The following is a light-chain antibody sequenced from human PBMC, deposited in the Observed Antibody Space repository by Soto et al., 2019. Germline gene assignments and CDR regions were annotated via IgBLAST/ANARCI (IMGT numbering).Light chain of an antibody. Sequence: QSVLTQPASVSGSPGQSITISCTGTSSDVGSYNLVSWYQQHPGKAPKLMIYEVSKRPSGVSNRFSGSKSGNTASLTISELQAEDEADYYCCSYAGSSTPLIFGTGTKVTV. CDR1: SSDVGSYNL. J-gene: IGLJ1*01. CDR3: CSYAGSSTPLI. CDR2: EVS. V-gene: IGLV2-23*02.